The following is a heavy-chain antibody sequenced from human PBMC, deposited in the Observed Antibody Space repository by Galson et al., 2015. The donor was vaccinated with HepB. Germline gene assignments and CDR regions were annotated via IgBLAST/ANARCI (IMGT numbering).Heavy chain of an antibody. CDR1: GGTFSSYT. CDR3: ARDIRYYDFWSSMDYYYYYMDV. J-gene: IGHJ6*03. Sequence: SVKVSCKASGGTFSSYTISWVRQAPGQGLEWMGRIIPILGIANYAQKFQGRVTITADKSTSTAYMELSSLRSEDTAVYYCARDIRYYDFWSSMDYYYYYMDVWGKGTTVTVSS. V-gene: IGHV1-69*04. D-gene: IGHD3-3*01. CDR2: IIPILGIA.